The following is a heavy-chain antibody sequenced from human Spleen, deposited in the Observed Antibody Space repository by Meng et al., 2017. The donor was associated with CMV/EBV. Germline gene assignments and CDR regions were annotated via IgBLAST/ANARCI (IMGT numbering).Heavy chain of an antibody. J-gene: IGHJ4*02. V-gene: IGHV4-34*01. CDR3: ARAEMATMVD. CDR2: INHSGST. D-gene: IGHD5-24*01. Sequence: LSLTCAVHGGSFSGYYWSWIRQPPGKGLEWIGEINHSGSTNYNPSLKSRVTISVDTSKNQFSLKLSSVTAADTAVYYCARAEMATMVDWGQGTLVTVSS. CDR1: GGSFSGYY.